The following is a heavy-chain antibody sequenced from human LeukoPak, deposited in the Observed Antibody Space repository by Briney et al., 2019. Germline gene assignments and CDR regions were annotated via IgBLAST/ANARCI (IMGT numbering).Heavy chain of an antibody. V-gene: IGHV3-21*01. CDR2: ISSNSLHI. CDR3: ARETIYDFWSGYYGAFDI. J-gene: IGHJ3*02. D-gene: IGHD3-3*01. Sequence: GGSLRLSCAASGFTFSDQSMNWVRQAPGKGLEWVSSISSNSLHIFYADSVKGRFTISRDNAKNSLYLQMSSLRAEDTAVYYCARETIYDFWSGYYGAFDIWGQGTMVTVSS. CDR1: GFTFSDQS.